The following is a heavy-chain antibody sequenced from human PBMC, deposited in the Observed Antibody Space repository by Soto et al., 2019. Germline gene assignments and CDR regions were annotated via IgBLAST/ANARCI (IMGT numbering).Heavy chain of an antibody. CDR1: GYTFTSYA. D-gene: IGHD3-10*01. V-gene: IGHV1-3*01. J-gene: IGHJ5*02. CDR3: ASQSLPGDWFDP. Sequence: ASVKVSCKASGYTFTSYAMHWVRQAPGQRLEWMGWINAGNGNTKYSQKFQGRVTITRDTSASTAYMELSSLRSEDTAVYYCASQSLPGDWFDPWGQGTLVTVSS. CDR2: INAGNGNT.